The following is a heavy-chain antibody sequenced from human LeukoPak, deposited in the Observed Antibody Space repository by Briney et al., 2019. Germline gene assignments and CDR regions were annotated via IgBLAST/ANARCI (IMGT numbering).Heavy chain of an antibody. CDR1: GVPISGSSYY. V-gene: IGHV4-39*07. J-gene: IGHJ5*01. CDR2: IYYNGNT. D-gene: IGHD6-6*01. Sequence: SETLSLTCTVSGVPISGSSYYWGWIRQPPGKGPEWIGSIYYNGNTYYNPSLQSRLTLSLDMSKNQFSLKMISVTAADTAVYYCARGRYEYSSSWFDYWGQGTLVTVSS. CDR3: ARGRYEYSSSWFDY.